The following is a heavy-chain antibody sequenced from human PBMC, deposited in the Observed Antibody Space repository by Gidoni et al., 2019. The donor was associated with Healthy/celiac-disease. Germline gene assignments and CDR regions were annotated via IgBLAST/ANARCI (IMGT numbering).Heavy chain of an antibody. D-gene: IGHD6-13*01. CDR1: GGPIRSSSYY. V-gene: IGHV4-39*07. J-gene: IGHJ6*02. CDR3: ARDSHYPPGRAAAGESYGMDV. Sequence: QLQLQESGPGLVTPSETLSLTCTVSGGPIRSSSYYWGWIRQPPGKGLEWIGSIYYSGSTSYNPSLKSRVTISVDTSKNQFSLKLSSVTAADTAVYYWARDSHYPPGRAAAGESYGMDVWGQGTTVTVSS. CDR2: IYYSGST.